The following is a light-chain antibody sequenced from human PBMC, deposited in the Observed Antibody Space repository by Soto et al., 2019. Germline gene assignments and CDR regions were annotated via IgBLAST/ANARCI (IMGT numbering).Light chain of an antibody. CDR2: DAS. V-gene: IGKV3-15*01. CDR3: QQYNGWPIT. CDR1: QSVSSN. J-gene: IGKJ5*01. Sequence: EIVMTQSPATLSVSPGESATLSCRASQSVSSNLAWHQQKPGQAPRILMYDASTRATGISARSSGSGSGTEFTLTISSLQSEDFAVYYCQQYNGWPITFGQGTRLEIK.